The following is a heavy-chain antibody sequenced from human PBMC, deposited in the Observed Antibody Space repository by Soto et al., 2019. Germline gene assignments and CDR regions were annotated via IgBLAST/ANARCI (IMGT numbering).Heavy chain of an antibody. V-gene: IGHV3-11*01. J-gene: IGHJ3*02. CDR2: ISSSGSTI. CDR1: GFTFSDYY. Sequence: LRLSCAASGFTFSDYYMSWIRQAPGKGLEWVSYISSSGSTIYYADSVKGRFTISRDNAKNSLYLQMNSLRAEDTAVYYCARGVWVGATTGHDAFDIWGQGTMVTVSS. CDR3: ARGVWVGATTGHDAFDI. D-gene: IGHD1-26*01.